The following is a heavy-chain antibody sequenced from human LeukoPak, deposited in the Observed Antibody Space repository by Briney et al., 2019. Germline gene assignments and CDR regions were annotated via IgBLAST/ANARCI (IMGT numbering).Heavy chain of an antibody. J-gene: IGHJ6*02. V-gene: IGHV3-23*01. CDR1: GFTFSSYV. D-gene: IGHD6-13*01. CDR3: AKPARDSSSWYYYGMDV. CDR2: ISGSGGST. Sequence: GGSLRLSGAASGFTFSSYVMSWVRQAPGKGLDWVSAISGSGGSTYYADSVKGRFTISRDNSKNTLYLQMNSLRAEDTAVYYCAKPARDSSSWYYYGMDVWGQGTTVTVSS.